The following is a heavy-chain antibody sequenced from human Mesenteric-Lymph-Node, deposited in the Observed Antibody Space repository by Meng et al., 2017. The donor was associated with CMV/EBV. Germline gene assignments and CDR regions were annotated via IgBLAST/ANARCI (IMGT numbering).Heavy chain of an antibody. D-gene: IGHD3-3*01. J-gene: IGHJ1*01. Sequence: GESLKISCAASGFTFSAYAMTWVRQAPGKGLEWVSTVSPSGTHTDYADSLKGRFTISRDNFKNTLYLQMNSLRAEDTALYYCATGDITIFGVFIGYFQHWGQGTLVTVSS. CDR3: ATGDITIFGVFIGYFQH. CDR1: GFTFSAYA. V-gene: IGHV3-23*01. CDR2: VSPSGTHT.